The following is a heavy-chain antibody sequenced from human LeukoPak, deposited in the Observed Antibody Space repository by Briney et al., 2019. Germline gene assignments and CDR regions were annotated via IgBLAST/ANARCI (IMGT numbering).Heavy chain of an antibody. D-gene: IGHD1-1*01. V-gene: IGHV4-59*01. CDR1: GASISGYY. J-gene: IGHJ4*02. CDR3: VEVVTGTVDF. CDR2: IHYSGDT. Sequence: SETLSLTCTVSGASISGYYWGWIRQSPGKGLEWIGYIHYSGDTNYVPSLKSRVSISVDTSKNQFSLKLTSLTAADTAVYYCVEVVTGTVDFCGQGTLVSISS.